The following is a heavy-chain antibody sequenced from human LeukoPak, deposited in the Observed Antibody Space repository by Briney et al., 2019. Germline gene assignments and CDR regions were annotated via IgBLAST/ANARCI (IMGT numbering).Heavy chain of an antibody. CDR1: GFTFSSYS. Sequence: GGSLRLSCAASGFTFSSYSMNWVRQAPGKGLEWVSYISSSSSTIYYADSVKGRFTISRDNAKNSLYLQMNSLRAEVTAVYYCARDQWYYGSGSRFDYWGQGTLVTVSS. CDR3: ARDQWYYGSGSRFDY. CDR2: ISSSSSTI. V-gene: IGHV3-48*04. J-gene: IGHJ4*02. D-gene: IGHD3-10*01.